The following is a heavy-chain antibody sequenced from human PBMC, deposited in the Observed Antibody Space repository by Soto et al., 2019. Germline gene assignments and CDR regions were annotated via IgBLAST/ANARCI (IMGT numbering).Heavy chain of an antibody. V-gene: IGHV6-1*01. CDR1: GDSVSRNSAA. D-gene: IGHD3-10*01. J-gene: IGHJ2*01. CDR2: TYYRSKWYN. Sequence: QVQLQQSGPGLVKPSQTLSLTCAISGDSVSRNSAAWNWIRQSPSRGLEWLGRTYYRSKWYNDYAASVKSRIPINPDTSTNQFSLQLNSVTPEDTAVYYCARDPAPPGTRYWYFDLWGRGTLVTVSS. CDR3: ARDPAPPGTRYWYFDL.